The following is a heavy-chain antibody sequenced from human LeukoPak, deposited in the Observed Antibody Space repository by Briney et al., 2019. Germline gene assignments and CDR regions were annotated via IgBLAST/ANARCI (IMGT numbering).Heavy chain of an antibody. CDR2: IKSKTDGGTT. D-gene: IGHD3-22*01. V-gene: IGHV3-15*01. J-gene: IGHJ4*02. Sequence: GGSLRLSCAASGFTFSSYSMNWVRQAPGKGLEWVGRIKSKTDGGTTDYAAPVKGRFTISRDDSKNTLYLQMNSLKTEDTAVYYCTTYITMIVVEDYWGQGTLVTVSS. CDR3: TTYITMIVVEDY. CDR1: GFTFSSYS.